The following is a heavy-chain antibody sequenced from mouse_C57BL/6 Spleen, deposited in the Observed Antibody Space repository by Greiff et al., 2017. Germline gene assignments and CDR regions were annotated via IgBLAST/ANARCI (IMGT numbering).Heavy chain of an antibody. Sequence: VQLQQPGAELVKPGASVKVSCKASGYTFTSYWMHWVKQRPGQGLEWIGRIHPSDSATNYNQKFKGKATLTVDKSSSPAYMQLSSLTSEDSAFYYCAIRGDGYLLYAMDYWGQGTSVTVSS. CDR3: AIRGDGYLLYAMDY. CDR2: IHPSDSAT. J-gene: IGHJ4*01. V-gene: IGHV1-74*01. CDR1: GYTFTSYW. D-gene: IGHD2-2*01.